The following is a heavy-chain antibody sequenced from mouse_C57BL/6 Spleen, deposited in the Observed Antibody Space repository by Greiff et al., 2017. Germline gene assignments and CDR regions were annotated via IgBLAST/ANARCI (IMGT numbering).Heavy chain of an antibody. J-gene: IGHJ2*01. Sequence: VQLKESGPGLVKPSQSLSLTCSVTGYSITSGYYWNWIRQFPGNNLEWMGYISYDGSNNYNPSLKNRISITRDTSKNQFFLKLNSVTTEDTATYYCARGELVGFYFDYWGQGTTLTVSS. CDR2: ISYDGSN. CDR3: ARGELVGFYFDY. CDR1: GYSITSGYY. D-gene: IGHD4-1*01. V-gene: IGHV3-6*01.